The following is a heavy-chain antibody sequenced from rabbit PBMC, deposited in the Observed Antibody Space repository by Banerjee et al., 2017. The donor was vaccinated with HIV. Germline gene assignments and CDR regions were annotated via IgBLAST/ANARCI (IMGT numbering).Heavy chain of an antibody. J-gene: IGHJ4*01. CDR2: IYTGSSGTT. Sequence: QEQLEESGGDLVKPEGSLTLTCTASGFSFSSSYCMCWVRQAPGKGLEWIACIYTGSSGTTSYASWAKGRFTISKTSSTTVTLQMTSPTAADTATYFCARDDGYDGYNFNLWGQGTLVTVS. CDR1: GFSFSSSYC. CDR3: ARDDGYDGYNFNL. D-gene: IGHD7-1*01. V-gene: IGHV1S45*01.